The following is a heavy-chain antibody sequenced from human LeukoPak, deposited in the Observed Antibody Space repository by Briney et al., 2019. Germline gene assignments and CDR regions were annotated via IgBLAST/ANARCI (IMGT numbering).Heavy chain of an antibody. CDR1: GFTISSYW. J-gene: IGHJ4*02. D-gene: IGHD1-26*01. Sequence: PGGSLRLSCAASGFTISSYWMSWVRQAPGKGLEWVANIKEDGSQKYYVDSVKGRFTISRDNAKNSVSLQMNSLRAEDTAVYYCARSVRRGEPINYWGQGTLVTVSS. CDR2: IKEDGSQK. V-gene: IGHV3-7*01. CDR3: ARSVRRGEPINY.